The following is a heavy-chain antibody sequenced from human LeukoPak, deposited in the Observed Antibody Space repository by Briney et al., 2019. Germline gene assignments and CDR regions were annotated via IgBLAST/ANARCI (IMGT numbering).Heavy chain of an antibody. J-gene: IGHJ5*02. CDR1: GFTFSSYG. Sequence: GRSLRLSCAASGFTFSSYGMHWVRQAPGKGLEWVAVISYDGSNKYYADSVKGRFTISRDNSKNTLYLQMNSLRAEDTAVYYCAKGWWFDPWGQGTLVTVSS. CDR2: ISYDGSNK. CDR3: AKGWWFDP. D-gene: IGHD2-15*01. V-gene: IGHV3-30*18.